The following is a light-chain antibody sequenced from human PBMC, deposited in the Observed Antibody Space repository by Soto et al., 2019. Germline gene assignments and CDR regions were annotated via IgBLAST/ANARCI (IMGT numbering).Light chain of an antibody. CDR3: QQYMSSVT. Sequence: EIVLTQSPGSLSLSPGQRATLSCRASQSVDTTFFAWYQKKPGQAPRLLIQGASKRATGIPDRFSGSGSGTDFTLTISRLEPDDFAVYYCQQYMSSVTFGQGTKVEIK. J-gene: IGKJ1*01. V-gene: IGKV3-20*01. CDR1: QSVDTTF. CDR2: GAS.